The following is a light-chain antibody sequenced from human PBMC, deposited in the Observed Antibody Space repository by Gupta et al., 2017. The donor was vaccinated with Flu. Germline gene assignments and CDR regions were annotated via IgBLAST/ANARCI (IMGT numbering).Light chain of an antibody. CDR2: GAS. J-gene: IGKJ4*01. CDR3: QQYNNWPLT. Sequence: EIVMTQSPATLSVSPGERATLSCRASQSVSSNLAWYQQKPGQAPRLLIYGASTRATGTPARFSGSGSGTEFTITISSLQSEDFAVYYCQQYNNWPLTFGGGTKVEIK. V-gene: IGKV3-15*01. CDR1: QSVSSN.